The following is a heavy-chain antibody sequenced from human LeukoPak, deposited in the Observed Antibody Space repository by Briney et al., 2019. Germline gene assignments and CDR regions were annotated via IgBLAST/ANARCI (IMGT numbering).Heavy chain of an antibody. CDR2: IYYSGST. CDR3: ARDLGYYYDSSGYYRYWYFDL. Sequence: SETLSLTCTVSGGSISSYYWSWIRQPPGKGLEGIGYIYYSGSTNYNPSLKSRVTISVDTSKNQFSLKLSSVTAADTAVYYCARDLGYYYDSSGYYRYWYFDLWGRGTLVTVSS. D-gene: IGHD3-22*01. CDR1: GGSISSYY. J-gene: IGHJ2*01. V-gene: IGHV4-59*01.